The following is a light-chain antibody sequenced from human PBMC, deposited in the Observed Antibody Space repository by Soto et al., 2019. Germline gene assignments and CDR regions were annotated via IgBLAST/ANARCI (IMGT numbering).Light chain of an antibody. J-gene: IGKJ3*01. CDR1: QSVSSSF. V-gene: IGKV3-20*01. Sequence: EIVLTQSPGTLSLSPGERATLSCRASQSVSSSFLAWYQQKPGQAPRLLIYGASSRATGIPDRFSGSGSGTDFTLTISRLEPGDFAVYYCQQYDSSPSTFGPGTKVDIK. CDR2: GAS. CDR3: QQYDSSPST.